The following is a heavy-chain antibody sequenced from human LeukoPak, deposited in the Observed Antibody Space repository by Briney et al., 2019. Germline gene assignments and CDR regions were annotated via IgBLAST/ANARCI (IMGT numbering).Heavy chain of an antibody. Sequence: PGGSLRLSCAASGFTFSSYAMSWVRQAPGKGLEWVSGISNSGGNTYYADSVKGRFTIPRDNSKNTLYLQMNSLRAEDTAVYYCARDLYGGVDYWGQGTLVTVSS. CDR3: ARDLYGGVDY. CDR1: GFTFSSYA. CDR2: ISNSGGNT. V-gene: IGHV3-23*01. D-gene: IGHD4-23*01. J-gene: IGHJ4*02.